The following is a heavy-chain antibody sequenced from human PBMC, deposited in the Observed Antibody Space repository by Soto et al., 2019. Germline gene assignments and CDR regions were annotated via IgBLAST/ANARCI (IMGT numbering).Heavy chain of an antibody. CDR1: GFTFSSYG. Sequence: QVKLVESGGGVVQPGRSLRLSCAVSGFTFSSYGMHWVRQAPGKGLEWVTLIWYDGSSKFYADSVKGRFTISRDNSKNTLSVEMSSLRAEDTAMYYCAKASYDFWSGYYHPFDGWGQGTLVTVSS. J-gene: IGHJ4*02. V-gene: IGHV3-33*06. D-gene: IGHD3-3*01. CDR3: AKASYDFWSGYYHPFDG. CDR2: IWYDGSSK.